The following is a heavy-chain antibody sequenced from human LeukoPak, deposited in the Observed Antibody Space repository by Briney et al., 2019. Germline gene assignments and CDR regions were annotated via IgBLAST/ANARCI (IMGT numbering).Heavy chain of an antibody. CDR1: GYTFTSYG. Sequence: ASVKVSCKASGYTFTSYGISWVRQAPGQGLEWMGWISAYNGNTNYAQKLQGRVTMTTDTSTSTAYMELRSLRSDDTAVYYCARMTAFVDTAMDKTKYYFDYWGQGTLVTVSS. D-gene: IGHD5-18*01. V-gene: IGHV1-18*01. CDR3: ARMTAFVDTAMDKTKYYFDY. J-gene: IGHJ4*02. CDR2: ISAYNGNT.